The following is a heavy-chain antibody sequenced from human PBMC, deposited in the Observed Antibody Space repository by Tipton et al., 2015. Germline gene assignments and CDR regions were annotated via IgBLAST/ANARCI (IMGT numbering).Heavy chain of an antibody. Sequence: TLSLTCIVSGGSISSYYWSWIRQPPGKGLEWIGYIYTRGSAYYNPSLKSRVTISVDTSKNQFSLKLSSVTAADTAVYYCARKRDGDYVGWFDPWGQGTLVTVSS. J-gene: IGHJ5*02. D-gene: IGHD4-17*01. V-gene: IGHV4-4*08. CDR3: ARKRDGDYVGWFDP. CDR1: GGSISSYY. CDR2: IYTRGSA.